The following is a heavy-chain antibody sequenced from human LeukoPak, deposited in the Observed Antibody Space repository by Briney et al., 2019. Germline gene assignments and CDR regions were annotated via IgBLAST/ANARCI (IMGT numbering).Heavy chain of an antibody. CDR1: GFTFSSYG. CDR2: IRYDGSNK. V-gene: IGHV3-30*02. J-gene: IGHJ4*02. Sequence: GGSLRLSCAASGFTFSSYGMHWVRQAPGKGLEWVAFIRYDGSNKYHADSVKGRFTISRDNSKNTLYLQMNSLRAEDTAVYYCARETTVVTLYYFDYWGQGTLVTVSS. CDR3: ARETTVVTLYYFDY. D-gene: IGHD4-23*01.